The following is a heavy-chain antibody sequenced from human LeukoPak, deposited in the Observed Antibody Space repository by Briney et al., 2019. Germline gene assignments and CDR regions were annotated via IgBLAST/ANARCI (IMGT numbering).Heavy chain of an antibody. CDR3: AGSSGYSYGYIDY. CDR2: ISSSGSTI. D-gene: IGHD5-18*01. Sequence: GGSLRLSCAASGFTFSDYYKSWIRQAPGKGLEWVSYISSSGSTIYYADSVKGRFTISRDNAKNSLYLQMNSLRAEDTAVYYCAGSSGYSYGYIDYWGQGTLVTVSS. CDR1: GFTFSDYY. J-gene: IGHJ4*02. V-gene: IGHV3-11*04.